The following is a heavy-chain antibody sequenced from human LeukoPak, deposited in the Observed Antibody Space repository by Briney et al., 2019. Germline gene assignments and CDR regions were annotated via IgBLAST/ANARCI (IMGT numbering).Heavy chain of an antibody. D-gene: IGHD3-22*01. Sequence: SQTLSLTCAISGDSVSSVSASWNWFRQSPSRGLAWLGRTYYRTKWLTDYAVPVKSRITINADTSKNQFSLHLNSVTPEDTAVYYCARDQPHHFDSSAYYSMRLDYWGQGALVIVSS. CDR2: TYYRTKWLT. CDR1: GDSVSSVSAS. CDR3: ARDQPHHFDSSAYYSMRLDY. J-gene: IGHJ4*02. V-gene: IGHV6-1*01.